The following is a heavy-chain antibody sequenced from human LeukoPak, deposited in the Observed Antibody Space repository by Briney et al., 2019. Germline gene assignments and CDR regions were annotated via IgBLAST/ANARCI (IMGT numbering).Heavy chain of an antibody. CDR1: GFTFSTYR. CDR3: AKYHYGSGTSLGY. CDR2: IKYDGSEN. V-gene: IGHV3-7*01. D-gene: IGHD3-10*01. Sequence: GGSLRLSCAASGFTFSTYRMTWVRQAPGKGLEWVANIKYDGSENYYVDSVKGRFTISRDNAKNSLSLHMNSLRSEDTAVYYCAKYHYGSGTSLGYWGQGTLVTVSS. J-gene: IGHJ4*02.